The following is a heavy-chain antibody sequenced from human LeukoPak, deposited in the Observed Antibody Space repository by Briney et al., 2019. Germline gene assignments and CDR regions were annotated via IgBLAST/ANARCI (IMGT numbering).Heavy chain of an antibody. J-gene: IGHJ4*02. CDR3: AKVPGGKGWNFDS. CDR1: GFTFSDYY. Sequence: GGSLRLSCAASGFTFSDYYISWIRQAPGKGLEWVSAISASGYTTYYADSAKGRFTISRDNSKDTVYLQMNRLRAEDTAIYYCAKVPGGKGWNFDSWGRGTLVTVSS. V-gene: IGHV3-23*01. CDR2: ISASGYTT. D-gene: IGHD4-23*01.